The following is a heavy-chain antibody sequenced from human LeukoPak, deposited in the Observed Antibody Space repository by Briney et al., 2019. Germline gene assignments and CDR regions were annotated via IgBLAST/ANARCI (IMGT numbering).Heavy chain of an antibody. CDR2: ISYDATNK. CDR1: GFTFSTFA. V-gene: IGHV3-30*04. CDR3: ANYGDYQYFDY. J-gene: IGHJ4*02. Sequence: GGSLRLSCSASGFTFSTFAMHWVRQAPGKGLEWVAVISYDATNKYYADSVKGRFTISRDNSKNTLYLQMNSLKTDDTAVYYCANYGDYQYFDYWGQGTPVTVSS. D-gene: IGHD4-17*01.